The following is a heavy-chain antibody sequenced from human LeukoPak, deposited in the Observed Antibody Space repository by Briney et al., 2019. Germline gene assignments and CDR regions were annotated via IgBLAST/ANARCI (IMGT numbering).Heavy chain of an antibody. Sequence: PAESLRLSCAASGFNFSAYCRRWIRQAPGKGLEWVTFIRYDGNIKYYADSVKGRFTISRDNSKNTLDLQMNSLRVEDTAVYYCAKPTSLKDANYGLTVTNYWGQGILVTVSS. CDR3: AKPTSLKDANYGLTVTNY. CDR1: GFNFSAYC. J-gene: IGHJ4*02. CDR2: IRYDGNIK. V-gene: IGHV3-30*02. D-gene: IGHD3-10*01.